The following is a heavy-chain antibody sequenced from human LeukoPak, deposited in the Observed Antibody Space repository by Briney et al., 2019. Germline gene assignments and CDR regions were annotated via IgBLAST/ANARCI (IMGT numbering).Heavy chain of an antibody. CDR3: AKKGGIVASILDAFDS. J-gene: IGHJ3*01. Sequence: GGSLRLSCAASGFTFRNYGMHWVRQAPGKGLGWVAFIRLDGTNIYYGDSVKGRFTISRDNSKNTLHLQMNSLRAEDTAVYYCAKKGGIVASILDAFDSWGQGTMVTVSS. CDR2: IRLDGTNI. V-gene: IGHV3-30*02. CDR1: GFTFRNYG. D-gene: IGHD5-12*01.